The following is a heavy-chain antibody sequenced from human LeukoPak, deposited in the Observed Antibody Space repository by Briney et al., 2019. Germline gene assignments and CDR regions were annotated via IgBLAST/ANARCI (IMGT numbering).Heavy chain of an antibody. D-gene: IGHD2-8*01. CDR3: ARDNQVYGFDP. Sequence: PGGSLRLSCAASGFTFSSYAMHWVRQAPGKXXXXXAVISHDGSXXXXAXSXXXXFTISRDNSKNTLYLQMNSLRAEDTAVYYCARDNQVYGFDPWGQGTLVTVSS. V-gene: IGHV3-30-3*01. CDR1: GFTFSSYA. J-gene: IGHJ5*02. CDR2: ISHDGSXX.